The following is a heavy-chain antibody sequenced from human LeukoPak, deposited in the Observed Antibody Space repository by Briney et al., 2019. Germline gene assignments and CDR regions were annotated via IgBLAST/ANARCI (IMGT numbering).Heavy chain of an antibody. Sequence: GGSLRLSCTASGFTFSSYSMNWVRQAPGKGLEWVSSISSSDNYTYYADPVKGRFTISRDNAKKSLFLQMNSLRAEDTAVYYCARDRPDIVVVVAATAWDYWGQGTLVTV. D-gene: IGHD2-15*01. CDR3: ARDRPDIVVVVAATAWDY. CDR1: GFTFSSYS. V-gene: IGHV3-21*01. J-gene: IGHJ4*02. CDR2: ISSSDNYT.